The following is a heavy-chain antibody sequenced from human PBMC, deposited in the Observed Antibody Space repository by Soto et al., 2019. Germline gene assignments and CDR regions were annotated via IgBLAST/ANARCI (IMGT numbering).Heavy chain of an antibody. CDR1: GHTLTELS. CDR2: FDPEDGEA. CDR3: ASDRPDMTLEGTACDM. Sequence: ASVKVSCKVSGHTLTELSMHWVRQAPGKGLEWMGAFDPEDGEAIYAQKFQGRVTLTEDTSTHTAYMELSSLRSEDTAVYYCASDRPDMTLEGTACDMWGQGTMVTVSS. V-gene: IGHV1-24*01. D-gene: IGHD1-7*01. J-gene: IGHJ3*02.